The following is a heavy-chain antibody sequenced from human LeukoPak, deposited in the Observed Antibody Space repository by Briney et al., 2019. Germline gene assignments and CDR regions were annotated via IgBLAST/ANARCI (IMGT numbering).Heavy chain of an antibody. CDR2: IWYDGSNK. CDR1: GFTFSSYA. CDR3: ARGAYXFWXGXXXXYFDY. D-gene: IGHD3-3*01. V-gene: IGHV3-33*08. Sequence: PGGSLRLSCAASGFTFSSYAMSWVRQAPGKGLEWVAVIWYDGSNKYYADSVKGRFTISRDNSKNTLYLQMNSLRAEDTAVYYCARGAYXFWXGXXXXYFDYWGQGXLVTVS. J-gene: IGHJ4*02.